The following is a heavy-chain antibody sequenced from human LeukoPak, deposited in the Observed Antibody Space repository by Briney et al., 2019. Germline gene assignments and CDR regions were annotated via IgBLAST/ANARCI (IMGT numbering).Heavy chain of an antibody. J-gene: IGHJ4*02. CDR2: IYYSGST. CDR3: AREVGAGYYYDSSGSIDY. D-gene: IGHD3-22*01. CDR1: GGSISSSSYY. V-gene: IGHV4-39*07. Sequence: SETLSLTCTVSGGSISSSSYYWGWIRQPPGKGLEWIGSIYYSGSTYYNPSLKSRVTISVDTSKNQFSLKLSSVTAADTAVYYCAREVGAGYYYDSSGSIDYWGQGTLVTVSS.